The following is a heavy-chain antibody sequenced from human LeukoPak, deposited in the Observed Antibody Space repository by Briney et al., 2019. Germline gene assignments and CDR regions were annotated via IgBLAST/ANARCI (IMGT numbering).Heavy chain of an antibody. Sequence: PGGSLRLSCAASGINFNNYAMTWVRQAPGKGLEWVSDISDSGGATYYGDSVKGRFTISRDNSKNTLYLQMNSLRAEDTAVYYCARSDYDSSTHPYFDYWGQGTLVTVSS. D-gene: IGHD3-22*01. CDR1: GINFNNYA. J-gene: IGHJ4*02. V-gene: IGHV3-23*01. CDR3: ARSDYDSSTHPYFDY. CDR2: ISDSGGAT.